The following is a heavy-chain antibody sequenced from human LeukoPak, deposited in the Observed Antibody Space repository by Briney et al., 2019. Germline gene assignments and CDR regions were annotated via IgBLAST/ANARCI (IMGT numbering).Heavy chain of an antibody. J-gene: IGHJ4*02. CDR2: IRYDGSNQ. Sequence: PGGSLRLSCAASGFTFSSYGMHWVRQAPGKGLEWVAFIRYDGSNQYYADSVKGRFTISRDSSKNTLYLQMNSLRGDDTAVYYCAKDMGDNTGWTRFDYWGQGTLVTVSS. CDR3: AKDMGDNTGWTRFDY. CDR1: GFTFSSYG. V-gene: IGHV3-30*02. D-gene: IGHD6-19*01.